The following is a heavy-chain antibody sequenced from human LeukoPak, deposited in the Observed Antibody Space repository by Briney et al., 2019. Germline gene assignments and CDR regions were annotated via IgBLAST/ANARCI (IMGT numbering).Heavy chain of an antibody. CDR1: GGSISSYY. Sequence: SGTLSHTCADSGGSISSYYWSWVRQTPGKGLEWIGYIYYSGSNNYNPSLMSRVTISVDTSKNQFSLKLSSVTAADTAVYYCARLTAADYYYYYGMDVWGQGTTVTVSS. CDR3: ARLTAADYYYYYGMDV. D-gene: IGHD6-13*01. J-gene: IGHJ6*02. V-gene: IGHV4-59*01. CDR2: IYYSGSN.